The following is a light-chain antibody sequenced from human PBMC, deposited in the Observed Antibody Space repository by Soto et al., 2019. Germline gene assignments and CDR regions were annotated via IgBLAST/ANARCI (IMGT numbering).Light chain of an antibody. CDR2: GNS. CDR1: SSNIGAGYD. J-gene: IGLJ2*01. V-gene: IGLV1-40*01. CDR3: QSYDSSLSGLV. Sequence: QAVVTQPPSVSGAPGQGVTISCTGSSSNIGAGYDVHWYQQLPGTAPKLLIYGNSNRPSGVPDRFSGSKSGTSASLAITGLQAEDEADYYCQSYDSSLSGLVFGGGTKVTVL.